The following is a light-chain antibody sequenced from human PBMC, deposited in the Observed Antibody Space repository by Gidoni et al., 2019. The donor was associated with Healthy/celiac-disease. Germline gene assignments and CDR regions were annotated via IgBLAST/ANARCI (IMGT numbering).Light chain of an antibody. Sequence: QSALTQPASVSGSTGQSITISCTGTSSDVCGYNYVSWYQQHPGKAPKLMIYEVSNRPSGVSNRFSGSKSGNTASLTISGLQAGDEADYYCSSYTSSSTRVFGGGTKLTVL. CDR3: SSYTSSSTRV. CDR1: SSDVCGYNY. CDR2: EVS. J-gene: IGLJ2*01. V-gene: IGLV2-14*01.